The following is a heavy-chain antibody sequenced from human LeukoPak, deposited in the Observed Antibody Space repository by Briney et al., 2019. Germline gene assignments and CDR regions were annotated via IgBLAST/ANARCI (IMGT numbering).Heavy chain of an antibody. CDR1: GYTFTSYY. CDR2: INPSGGST. Sequence: ASVKVSCKASGYTFTSYYMHWVRQAPGQGLEWMGIINPSGGSTSYAQKFQGRVAMTRDTSTSTVYMELSSLRSEDTAVHYCASSNPLAVAGTIDYWGQGTLVTVSS. CDR3: ASSNPLAVAGTIDY. J-gene: IGHJ4*02. V-gene: IGHV1-46*01. D-gene: IGHD6-19*01.